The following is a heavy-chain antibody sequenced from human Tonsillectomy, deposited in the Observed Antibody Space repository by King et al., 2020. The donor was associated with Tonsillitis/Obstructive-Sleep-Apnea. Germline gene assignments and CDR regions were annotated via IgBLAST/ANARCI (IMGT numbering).Heavy chain of an antibody. J-gene: IGHJ6*03. D-gene: IGHD2-2*01. CDR3: ARDHQRSDCSSTSCYDYYYYMDV. V-gene: IGHV3-48*02. CDR2: IISSSSTI. Sequence: DVQLVESGGGLVQPGGSLRLSCAASGFTFSSYSMNWVRQAPGKGLEWVSYIISSSSTIYYADSVKGRFNISRDNAKNSLYLQMNSLRDEDTAVYYCARDHQRSDCSSTSCYDYYYYMDVWGKGTTVTVSS. CDR1: GFTFSSYS.